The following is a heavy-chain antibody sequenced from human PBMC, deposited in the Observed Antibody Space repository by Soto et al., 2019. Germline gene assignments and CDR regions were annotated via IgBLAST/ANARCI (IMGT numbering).Heavy chain of an antibody. V-gene: IGHV3-30*02. D-gene: IGHD3-3*01. CDR1: GFSFSNYG. CDR3: AKGRANTIFGVDTLFDY. CDR2: IWYDGNSE. Sequence: GGSLRLSCAVSGFSFSNYGFHWVRQAPGKGLEWVAVIWYDGNSENYADSVKGRFTISRDSSKNTLHLQINSLRGEDTAVYYCAKGRANTIFGVDTLFDYWGQGTLVTVSS. J-gene: IGHJ4*02.